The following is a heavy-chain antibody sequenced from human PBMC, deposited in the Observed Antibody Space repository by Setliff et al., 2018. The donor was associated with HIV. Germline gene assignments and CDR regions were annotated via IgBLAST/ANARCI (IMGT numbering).Heavy chain of an antibody. CDR3: ARGWICRGGSCYPHYYYYMDV. D-gene: IGHD2-15*01. CDR2: IIPRFGTA. CDR1: GGTFSSFG. Sequence: SVKVSCKASGGTFSSFGISWVRQAPGQGPEWMGGIIPRFGTANYAQKFQGRVTITADEPTSTAYMELSSLRSDDTAVYYCARGWICRGGSCYPHYYYYMDVWGKGTTVTVSS. J-gene: IGHJ6*03. V-gene: IGHV1-69*13.